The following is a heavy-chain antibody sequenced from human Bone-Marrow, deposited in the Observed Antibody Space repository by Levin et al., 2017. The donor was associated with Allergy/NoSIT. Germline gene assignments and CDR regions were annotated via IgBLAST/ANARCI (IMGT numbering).Heavy chain of an antibody. J-gene: IGHJ6*02. CDR3: ARAPKWLLLRWLSYYYYGMDV. Sequence: SLKISCAASGFTFDDYAMHWVRQAPGKGLEWVSGISWNSGSIGYADSVKGRFTISRDNAKNSLYLQMNSLRAEDTALYYCARAPKWLLLRWLSYYYYGMDVWGQGTTVTVSS. CDR2: ISWNSGSI. V-gene: IGHV3-9*01. D-gene: IGHD3-22*01. CDR1: GFTFDDYA.